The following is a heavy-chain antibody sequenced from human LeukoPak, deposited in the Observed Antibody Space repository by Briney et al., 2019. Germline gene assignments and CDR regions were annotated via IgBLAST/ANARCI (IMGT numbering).Heavy chain of an antibody. J-gene: IGHJ4*02. D-gene: IGHD1-26*01. Sequence: GGSLRLSCAASGFTFSSYSMNWVRQAPGKGLEWVSSISSSSSYIYYADSVKGRFTISRDNTKNSLYLQMNSLRAEDTAVYYCSRDPTYYLRYGYFDYWGQGALVTVSS. CDR1: GFTFSSYS. CDR3: SRDPTYYLRYGYFDY. V-gene: IGHV3-21*01. CDR2: ISSSSSYI.